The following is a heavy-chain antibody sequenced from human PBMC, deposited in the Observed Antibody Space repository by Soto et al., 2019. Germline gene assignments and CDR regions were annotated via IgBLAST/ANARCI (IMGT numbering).Heavy chain of an antibody. CDR3: ARGMEGWSRYYFDY. V-gene: IGHV4-59*01. Sequence: SETLSLTCTVSGGSISSYYWSWIRQPPGKGLEWIGYIYYSGSTNYNPSLKSRVTISVDTSKNQFSLKLSSVTAADTAVYYCARGMEGWSRYYFDYWGQGTLVTVPQ. CDR1: GGSISSYY. D-gene: IGHD6-19*01. J-gene: IGHJ4*02. CDR2: IYYSGST.